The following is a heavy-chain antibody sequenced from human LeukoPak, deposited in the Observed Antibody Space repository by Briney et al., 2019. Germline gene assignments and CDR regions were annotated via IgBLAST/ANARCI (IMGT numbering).Heavy chain of an antibody. D-gene: IGHD6-19*01. CDR1: GGSFSGYY. J-gene: IGHJ2*01. CDR2: INHSGST. CDR3: ARVLEGSSGQHWYFDL. Sequence: SETLSLTCAVYGGSFSGYYWSWIRQPSGKGLEWIGEINHSGSTNYNPSLKSRVTISVDTSKNQFSLKLSSVTAADTAVYYCARVLEGSSGQHWYFDLWGRGTLVTVSS. V-gene: IGHV4-34*01.